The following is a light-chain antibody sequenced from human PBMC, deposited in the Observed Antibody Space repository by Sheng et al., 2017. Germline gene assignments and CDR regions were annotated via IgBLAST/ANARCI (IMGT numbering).Light chain of an antibody. CDR1: GLPKQY. CDR2: KDN. V-gene: IGLV3-25*03. J-gene: IGLJ3*02. Sequence: SYELTQPPSVTVSPGQTARITCSGDGLPKQYAYWYQQKPGRAPRLLIYKDNERPSGIPERFSGSSSGTTVTLTITGVQAEDDGDYYCQSPDRSGVRVFGGGTKLTVL. CDR3: QSPDRSGVRV.